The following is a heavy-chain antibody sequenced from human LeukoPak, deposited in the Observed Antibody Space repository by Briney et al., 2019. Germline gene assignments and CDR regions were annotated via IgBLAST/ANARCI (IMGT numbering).Heavy chain of an antibody. Sequence: PRGSLRLSCAAAAFTGISNYMSWVRQDPGKGLEWVSIIYCGGTTYYADSVKGRFTISRDNSKNTLYLQMKSLRAEDTAVYDCAREVLDTAMALGYWGQGTLVTVSS. J-gene: IGHJ4*02. CDR1: AFTGISNY. V-gene: IGHV3-66*01. CDR2: IYCGGTT. D-gene: IGHD5-18*01. CDR3: AREVLDTAMALGY.